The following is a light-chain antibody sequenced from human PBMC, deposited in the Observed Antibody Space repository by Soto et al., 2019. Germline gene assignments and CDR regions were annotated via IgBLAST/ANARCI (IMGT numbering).Light chain of an antibody. Sequence: DIHMAQSPPSLSASVGDRVTITCRASHNIVTYLNWYQQKAGKAPSLLIYEASHLQSGVPFRFFGSGSWTDFTLTIANLQHEDSATYYCQHSHSTPPTFGPGTKLEIK. CDR2: EAS. CDR1: HNIVTY. J-gene: IGKJ2*01. V-gene: IGKV1-39*01. CDR3: QHSHSTPPT.